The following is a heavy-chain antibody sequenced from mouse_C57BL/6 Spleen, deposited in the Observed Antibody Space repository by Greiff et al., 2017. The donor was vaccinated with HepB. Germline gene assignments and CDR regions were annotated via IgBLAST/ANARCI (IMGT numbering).Heavy chain of an antibody. D-gene: IGHD1-1*01. CDR3: ARLEITTVVAPFDY. J-gene: IGHJ2*01. V-gene: IGHV1-59*01. CDR2: IDPSDSYT. CDR1: GYTFTSYW. Sequence: QVQLQQPGAELVRPGTSVKLSCKASGYTFTSYWMHWVKQRPGQGLEWIGVIDPSDSYTNYNQKFKGKATLTVDTSSSTAYMQLSSLTSEDSAVYYCARLEITTVVAPFDYWGQGTTLTVSS.